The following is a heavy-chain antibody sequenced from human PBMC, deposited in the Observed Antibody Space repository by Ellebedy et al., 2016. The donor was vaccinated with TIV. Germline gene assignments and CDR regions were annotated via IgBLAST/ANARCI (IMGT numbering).Heavy chain of an antibody. V-gene: IGHV4-39*01. Sequence: SETLSLXXTVSGASISGSTLYWGWVRQPPGKGLEWIGSIYDSGSTYCNPSLKSRATISVDTSKNQFSLKLSSVIAADTAVYFCVRRLGARPPSDWGQGTMVTVSS. CDR1: GASISGSTLY. CDR2: IYDSGST. CDR3: VRRLGARPPSD. D-gene: IGHD1-26*01. J-gene: IGHJ4*02.